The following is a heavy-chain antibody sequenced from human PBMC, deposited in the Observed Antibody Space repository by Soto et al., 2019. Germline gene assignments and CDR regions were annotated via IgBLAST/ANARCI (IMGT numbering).Heavy chain of an antibody. CDR3: AKVFGDFSAYYYYGMDV. CDR2: ISYDGSNK. V-gene: IGHV3-30*18. D-gene: IGHD3-16*01. CDR1: GFNFSSYG. Sequence: QVQLVESGGGVVQPGRSLRLSCAASGFNFSSYGMHWVRQAPGKGLEWVAVISYDGSNKYYADSVKGRFTISRDNSKNTLYLQMNSLRAEDTAVYYCAKVFGDFSAYYYYGMDVWGQGTTVTVSS. J-gene: IGHJ6*02.